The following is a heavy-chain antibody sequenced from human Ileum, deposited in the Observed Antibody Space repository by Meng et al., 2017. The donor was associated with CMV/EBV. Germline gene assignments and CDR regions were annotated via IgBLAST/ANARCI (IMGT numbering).Heavy chain of an antibody. V-gene: IGHV1-3*01. J-gene: IGHJ1*01. CDR2: INGGDGDT. D-gene: IGHD1-1*01. CDR1: GYTFTRDA. CDR3: ARGVVGTGN. Sequence: VSCKAYGYTFTRDAVYWVRQAPGQGLEWMGWINGGDGDTKYSQKFQDRVTITRDISANIVYLELSSLRFEDTAMYYCARGVVGTGNWGQGTLVTVSS.